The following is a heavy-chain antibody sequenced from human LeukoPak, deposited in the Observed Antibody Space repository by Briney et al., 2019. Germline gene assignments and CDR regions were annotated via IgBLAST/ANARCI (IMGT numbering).Heavy chain of an antibody. J-gene: IGHJ4*02. CDR1: GGSISSYY. Sequence: PSETLSLTCTVSGGSISSYYWSWIRQPPGKGLEWIGYIYYSGSTNYNPSLKSRVTISVDTSKNQSSLKLSSVTAADTAVYYCARQAIDRRGAMVIDYWGQGTLVTVSS. D-gene: IGHD5-18*01. V-gene: IGHV4-59*08. CDR3: ARQAIDRRGAMVIDY. CDR2: IYYSGST.